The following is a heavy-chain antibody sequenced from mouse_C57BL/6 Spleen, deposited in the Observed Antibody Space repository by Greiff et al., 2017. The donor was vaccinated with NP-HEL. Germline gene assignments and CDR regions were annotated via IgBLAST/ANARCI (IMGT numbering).Heavy chain of an antibody. V-gene: IGHV1-26*01. J-gene: IGHJ4*01. Sequence: EVQLQQSGPELVKPGASVKISCKASGYTFTDYYMNWVKQSQGKSLEWIGDINPNNGGTSYNQKFKGKATLTVDKSSSTAYMELRSLTSEDSAVYYCARRCYGSFYYAMDYWGQGTSVTVSS. D-gene: IGHD1-1*01. CDR2: INPNNGGT. CDR1: GYTFTDYY. CDR3: ARRCYGSFYYAMDY.